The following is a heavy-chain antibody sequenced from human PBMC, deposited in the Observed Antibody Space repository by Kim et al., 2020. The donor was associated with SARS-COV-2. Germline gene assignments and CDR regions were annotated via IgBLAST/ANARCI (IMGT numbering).Heavy chain of an antibody. CDR2: ISGSGDST. CDR1: GFTSSSHA. CDR3: TKDLGYSYSSDNSGYYFAFDD. J-gene: IGHJ4*02. Sequence: GGSLRLSCAASGFTSSSHAMSWVRQAPGKGLEWVSAISGSGDSTFYAESVKGRFTISRDNSKDTLYLQMNSLRAEDTALYYCTKDLGYSYSSDNSGYYFAFDDWGQGTLVTVSS. V-gene: IGHV3-23*01. D-gene: IGHD3-22*01.